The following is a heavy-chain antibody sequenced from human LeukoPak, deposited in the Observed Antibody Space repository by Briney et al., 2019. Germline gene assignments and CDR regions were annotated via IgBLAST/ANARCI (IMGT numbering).Heavy chain of an antibody. Sequence: PSETLSLTYTVSGGSISSGSYYWSWIRQPAGKGLEWIGRIYTSGSTTYNSSLKSRVTISLDTSKNHFSLRLSSVTAADTAVYYCARDREVGATGYYFDYWGQGTLVTVSS. CDR2: IYTSGST. D-gene: IGHD1-26*01. V-gene: IGHV4-61*02. CDR1: GGSISSGSYY. J-gene: IGHJ4*02. CDR3: ARDREVGATGYYFDY.